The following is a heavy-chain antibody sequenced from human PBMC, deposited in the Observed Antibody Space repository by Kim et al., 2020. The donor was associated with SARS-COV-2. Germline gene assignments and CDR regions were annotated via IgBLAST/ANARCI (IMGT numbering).Heavy chain of an antibody. D-gene: IGHD3-10*01. CDR3: AKRTGYHGSGYMDV. CDR1: GFTFSSYG. Sequence: GGSLRLSCVGSGFTFSSYGMNWVRQAPGKGPEWVSAISNGGSDTFDADSVKGRFIISRDNSKNTLYLQINSLRAEDTAVYYCAKRTGYHGSGYMDVWGQGTSVTVAS. CDR2: ISNGGSDT. J-gene: IGHJ6*02. V-gene: IGHV3-23*01.